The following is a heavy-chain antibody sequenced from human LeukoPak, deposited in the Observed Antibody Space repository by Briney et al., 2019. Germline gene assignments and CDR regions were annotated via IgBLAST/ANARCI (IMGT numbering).Heavy chain of an antibody. CDR1: GGSISTYY. CDR3: ARDKSSSWSNWFDP. J-gene: IGHJ5*02. D-gene: IGHD6-13*01. V-gene: IGHV4-4*07. CDR2: IYTSGNS. Sequence: SETLSLTCTVSGGSISTYYWSWIRQPAGKGLEWIGRIYTSGNSNYNPSLKSRVTMSVDTSKNQFSLKLSSVTAADTAVYYCARDKSSSWSNWFDPWSQGTLVTVSS.